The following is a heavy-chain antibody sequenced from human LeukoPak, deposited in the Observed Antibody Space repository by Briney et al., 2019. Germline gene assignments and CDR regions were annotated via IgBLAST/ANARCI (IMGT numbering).Heavy chain of an antibody. V-gene: IGHV1-2*02. CDR3: ARAVYYSSSSGDY. Sequence: ASVNVSCKASVGTFSSYAISWVRQARGKGHEWMGWINPNSGGTNYAQKFQGRVTMTRDTSISTAYMELSRLRSDDTAVYYCARAVYYSSSSGDYGGQGTLVTVSS. J-gene: IGHJ4*02. D-gene: IGHD6-6*01. CDR2: INPNSGGT. CDR1: VGTFSSYA.